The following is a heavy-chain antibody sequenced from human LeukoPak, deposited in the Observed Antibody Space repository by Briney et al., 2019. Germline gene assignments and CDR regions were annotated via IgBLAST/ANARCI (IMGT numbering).Heavy chain of an antibody. D-gene: IGHD6-13*01. CDR1: GGTFSSYA. CDR3: ARERIAAAGENPYYYYGMDV. CDR2: IIPILGIA. V-gene: IGHV1-69*04. Sequence: ASVKVSCKASGGTFSSYAISWVRQAPGQGLEWMGRIIPILGIANYAQKFQGRVTITADKSTSTAYMELSSLRSEDTAVYYCARERIAAAGENPYYYYGMDVWGQGTTVTVSS. J-gene: IGHJ6*02.